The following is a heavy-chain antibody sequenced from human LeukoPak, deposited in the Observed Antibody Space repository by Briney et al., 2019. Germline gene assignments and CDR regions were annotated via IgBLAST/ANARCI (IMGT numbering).Heavy chain of an antibody. CDR1: GYSFTSYW. CDR2: IYPGDSDT. V-gene: IGHV5-51*01. CDR3: ARRHRITMVRGVGEYYFDY. Sequence: GESLKISCKGSGYSFTSYWIGWVRQMPGKGLEWMGIIYPGDSDTRYSPSFQGQVTISADKSISTAYLQRSSLKASDTAMYYCARRHRITMVRGVGEYYFDYWGQGTLVTVSS. D-gene: IGHD3-10*01. J-gene: IGHJ4*02.